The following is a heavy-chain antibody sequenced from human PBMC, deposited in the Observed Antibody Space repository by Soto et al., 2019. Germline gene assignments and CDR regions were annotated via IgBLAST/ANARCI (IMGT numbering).Heavy chain of an antibody. Sequence: EVQLVESGGGLVQPGRSLRLSCAASGFTFDDYAMHWVRQAPGKGLEWVSGMSWNSGSIGYADSVKGRFTISRDNAKNSLYLQMNRLRAEDTALYYCAKGGHYYGSGSQDYYYYGMDVWGQGTTVTVSS. CDR3: AKGGHYYGSGSQDYYYYGMDV. CDR1: GFTFDDYA. J-gene: IGHJ6*02. CDR2: MSWNSGSI. D-gene: IGHD3-10*01. V-gene: IGHV3-9*01.